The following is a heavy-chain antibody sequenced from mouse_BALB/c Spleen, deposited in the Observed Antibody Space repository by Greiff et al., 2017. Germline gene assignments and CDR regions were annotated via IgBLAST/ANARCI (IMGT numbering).Heavy chain of an antibody. Sequence: EVQLVESGAELVRSGASVKLSCTASGFNIKDYYMHWVKQRPEQGLEWIGWIDPENGDTEYAPKFQGKATMTADTSSNTAYLQLSSLTSEDTAVYYCNAYSVSMDYWGQGTSVTVSS. CDR3: NAYSVSMDY. J-gene: IGHJ4*01. D-gene: IGHD2-12*01. CDR2: IDPENGDT. CDR1: GFNIKDYY. V-gene: IGHV14-4*02.